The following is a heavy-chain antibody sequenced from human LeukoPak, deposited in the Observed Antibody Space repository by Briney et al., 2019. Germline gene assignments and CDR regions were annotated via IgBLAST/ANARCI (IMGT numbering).Heavy chain of an antibody. Sequence: SETLSLTCTVSGGSINSASYYWGWIRQSPGKGLEWIGAIYYSGVTFYNPSLKSRVTISVDTSKNQFSLKLTSVTAADTSIYYCVGRKSTTPDWFDPWGQGTLVTVSS. CDR1: GGSINSASYY. J-gene: IGHJ5*02. CDR2: IYYSGVT. CDR3: VGRKSTTPDWFDP. D-gene: IGHD1-1*01. V-gene: IGHV4-39*01.